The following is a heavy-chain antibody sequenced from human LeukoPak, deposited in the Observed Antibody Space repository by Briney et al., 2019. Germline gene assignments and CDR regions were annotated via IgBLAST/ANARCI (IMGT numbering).Heavy chain of an antibody. CDR3: GSHKYFWSGYYPGLFFDY. D-gene: IGHD3-3*01. CDR2: IYYSGST. V-gene: IGHV4-59*01. J-gene: IGHJ4*02. CDR1: GGSISSYY. Sequence: SETLSLTCTVSGGSISSYYWSWIRQPPGKGLEWIGYIYYSGSTNYNPSLKSRVTISVDTSKNQFSLKLSSVTAADTAVYYCGSHKYFWSGYYPGLFFDYWGQGTLVTVSS.